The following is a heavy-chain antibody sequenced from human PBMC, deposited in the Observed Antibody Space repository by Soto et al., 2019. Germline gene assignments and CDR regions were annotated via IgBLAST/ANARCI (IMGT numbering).Heavy chain of an antibody. CDR1: GYSFTSYW. Sequence: GESLKISCKGSGYSFTSYWIGWVRQMPGKGLEWMGIIYPGDSDTRYSPSFQGQVTISADKSISTAYLQWSSLKASDTAMYYCAISYRGCTNGVCLSNYYGMDVWGQGTTVTVSS. V-gene: IGHV5-51*01. J-gene: IGHJ6*02. CDR2: IYPGDSDT. CDR3: AISYRGCTNGVCLSNYYGMDV. D-gene: IGHD2-8*01.